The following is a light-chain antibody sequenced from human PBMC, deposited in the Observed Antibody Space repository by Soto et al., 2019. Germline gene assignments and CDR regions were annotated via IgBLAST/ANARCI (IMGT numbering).Light chain of an antibody. CDR3: QHYGNSTIT. J-gene: IGKJ3*01. CDR1: QSVSISS. V-gene: IGKV3-20*01. Sequence: EIVLTQSPGTLSLSPGERATLSCRASQSVSISSLAWYQQKPGQAPRLLIYGASIRATGIPDRFSGSGFGTDFTPTISRLEPEDFAVYYCQHYGNSTITFGPGTKVDI. CDR2: GAS.